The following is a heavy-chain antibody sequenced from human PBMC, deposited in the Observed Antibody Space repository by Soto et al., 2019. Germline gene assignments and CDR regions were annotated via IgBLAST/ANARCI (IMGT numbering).Heavy chain of an antibody. J-gene: IGHJ3*02. CDR3: ARFLGIAVAGTGDAFDI. CDR1: GYSFTSYW. Sequence: GESLKIYCKGSGYSFTSYWSGWVRQMPGKGLEWRGIIYPGDSDTRYSPYVQGQVTISADKSISTAYLQCSSLKASDTAMYYCARFLGIAVAGTGDAFDIWGQGTMVTVSS. D-gene: IGHD6-19*01. V-gene: IGHV5-51*01. CDR2: IYPGDSDT.